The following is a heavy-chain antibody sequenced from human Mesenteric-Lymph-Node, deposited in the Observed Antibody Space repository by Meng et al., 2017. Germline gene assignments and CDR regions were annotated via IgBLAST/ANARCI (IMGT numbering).Heavy chain of an antibody. CDR2: ISAYNGNT. J-gene: IGHJ1*01. Sequence: QLGWELRKPRDSAKAPCTAPGYTFTSYGSSWVRQAPGQGLEWMGWISAYNGNTNYAQKLQGRVTMTTDTSTSTAYMELRSLRSDDTAVYYCARAYDYGAAEYFQHWGQGTLVTVSS. CDR3: ARAYDYGAAEYFQH. CDR1: GYTFTSYG. V-gene: IGHV1-18*01. D-gene: IGHD4-17*01.